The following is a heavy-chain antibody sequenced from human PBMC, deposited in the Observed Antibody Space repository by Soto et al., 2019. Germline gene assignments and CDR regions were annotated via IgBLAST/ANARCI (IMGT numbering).Heavy chain of an antibody. V-gene: IGHV4-31*03. Sequence: PSETLALSCTASGGSISSGGYYWSWIRQHPGKGLEWIGYIYYSGSTYYNPSLKSRVTISVDTSKNQFSLKLSSVTAADTAVYYCARAGYCISTSCYSYSYHYGMDVWGQGTTVTVSS. J-gene: IGHJ6*02. D-gene: IGHD2-2*02. CDR2: IYYSGST. CDR3: ARAGYCISTSCYSYSYHYGMDV. CDR1: GGSISSGGYY.